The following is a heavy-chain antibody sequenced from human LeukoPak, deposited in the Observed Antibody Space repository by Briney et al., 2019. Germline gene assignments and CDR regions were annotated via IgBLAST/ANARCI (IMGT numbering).Heavy chain of an antibody. CDR3: ARQRTVGTKVIDY. V-gene: IGHV4-39*01. J-gene: IGHJ4*02. CDR2: IYYTGTT. CDR1: GDSMSSRSYY. Sequence: PSETLSLTCTVSGDSMSSRSYYWGWIRQPPGKGLEWIGNIYYTGTTYYNPSLKSRVNIAVDTSKNQFSLYLSSVTAADTAVYYCARQRTVGTKVIDYWGQGTLVTVSS. D-gene: IGHD1-1*01.